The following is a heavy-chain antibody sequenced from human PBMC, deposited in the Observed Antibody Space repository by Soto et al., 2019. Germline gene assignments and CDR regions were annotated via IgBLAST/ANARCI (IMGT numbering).Heavy chain of an antibody. CDR1: GFTFSSYW. D-gene: IGHD3-22*01. CDR2: INSDGSST. CDR3: VGFGVIDSSGYRY. V-gene: IGHV3-74*01. Sequence: EVQLVESGGGLVQPGGSLRLSCAASGFTFSSYWMHWVRQAPGKGLVWVSRINSDGSSTSYADSVKGRFTISRDNAKNTLYLPMNSLRAEDTAVYYCVGFGVIDSSGYRYWGQGTLVTVSS. J-gene: IGHJ4*02.